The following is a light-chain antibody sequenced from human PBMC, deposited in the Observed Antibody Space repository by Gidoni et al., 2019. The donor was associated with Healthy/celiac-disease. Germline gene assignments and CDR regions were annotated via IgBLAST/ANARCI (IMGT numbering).Light chain of an antibody. Sequence: LGQTVRITCQGDSLRSYYASWYQQKPGQAPVLVIYGKNNRPSGIPDRFSGSSSGNTTSLTITGAQAEDEADYYCNSRGSNGVVFGGGTKLNVL. V-gene: IGLV3-19*01. CDR2: GKN. CDR1: SLRSYY. J-gene: IGLJ2*01. CDR3: NSRGSNGVV.